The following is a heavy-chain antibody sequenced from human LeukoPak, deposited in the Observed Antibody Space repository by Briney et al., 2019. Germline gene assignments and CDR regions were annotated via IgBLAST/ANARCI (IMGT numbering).Heavy chain of an antibody. D-gene: IGHD3-10*02. J-gene: IGHJ5*02. V-gene: IGHV1-2*02. CDR2: INPHSGDT. Sequence: GASVKVSCKASGYIFTAYYMHWVRQAPGRGLEWMGWINPHSGDTDYAQKFQGRVTMTRDTSISTAYMELSWLRSDDTAVYYCAREMFRGHNWFDPWGQGTLVTVSS. CDR3: AREMFRGHNWFDP. CDR1: GYIFTAYY.